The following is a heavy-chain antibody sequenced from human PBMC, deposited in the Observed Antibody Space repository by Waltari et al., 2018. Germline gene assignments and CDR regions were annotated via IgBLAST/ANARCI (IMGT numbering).Heavy chain of an antibody. J-gene: IGHJ6*02. Sequence: EEQLLESGGGLVQPGDSLRLSCAASGFRFSNYWMNWVRQAPVKGLVWVARISNDETTLTYADSVKGRFTISRDNAKNTVYLQMKRLRADDTAVYYCARLAPRTYRSPVPGRHYYYGMDVWGQETTVTVSS. CDR1: GFRFSNYW. D-gene: IGHD3-10*01. V-gene: IGHV3-74*03. CDR3: ARLAPRTYRSPVPGRHYYYGMDV. CDR2: ISNDETTL.